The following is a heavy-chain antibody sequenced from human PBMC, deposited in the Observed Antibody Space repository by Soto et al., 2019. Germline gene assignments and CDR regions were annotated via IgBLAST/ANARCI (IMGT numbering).Heavy chain of an antibody. Sequence: QVQLVQSGAEVKKPGSSVKVSCKASGGTFSSYAISWVRQAPGQGLEWMGGIIPIFGTANYAQKFQGRVTITADESTRSAYMELSSLRSEDTAVYYCARDLAPNGADDFWGQGTLVTVSS. J-gene: IGHJ4*02. CDR1: GGTFSSYA. V-gene: IGHV1-69*01. CDR3: ARDLAPNGADDF. D-gene: IGHD1-26*01. CDR2: IIPIFGTA.